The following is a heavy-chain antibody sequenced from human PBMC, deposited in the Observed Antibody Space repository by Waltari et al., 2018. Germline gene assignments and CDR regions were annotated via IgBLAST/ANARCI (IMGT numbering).Heavy chain of an antibody. CDR1: GAPFTRGS. CDR2: ISASGST. Sequence: QLQESGPGLVKPSATLSLICTVSGAPFTRGSWRWTRQSAGKGLEWIGRISASGSTDYNPSLESRVTMSADTSKNHFSLTLTYVTAEDAAVYYCARDPVIRSAYHYYYYGMDVWGQGTTVTVSS. J-gene: IGHJ6*02. CDR3: ARDPVIRSAYHYYYYGMDV. V-gene: IGHV4-4*07. D-gene: IGHD3-22*01.